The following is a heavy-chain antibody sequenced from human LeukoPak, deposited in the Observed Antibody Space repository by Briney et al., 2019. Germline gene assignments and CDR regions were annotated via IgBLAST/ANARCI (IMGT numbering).Heavy chain of an antibody. CDR2: ISYDGTNK. CDR1: GFTFSSYD. Sequence: GGSLRLSCAASGFTFSSYDMHWVRQAPGKGLEWVAVISYDGTNKIYADSVKGRFTISRDDSKNTLYLQMNSPRTDDTAIYYCARARARGSGSFPSGYWGQGTLVTVSS. V-gene: IGHV3-30*03. D-gene: IGHD3-10*01. CDR3: ARARARGSGSFPSGY. J-gene: IGHJ4*02.